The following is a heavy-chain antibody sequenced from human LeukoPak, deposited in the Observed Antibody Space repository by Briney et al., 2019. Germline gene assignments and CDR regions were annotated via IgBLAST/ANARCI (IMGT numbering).Heavy chain of an antibody. V-gene: IGHV3-64*01. CDR1: GFTFSSYA. J-gene: IGHJ4*02. CDR3: AREPEWGATDY. D-gene: IGHD1-26*01. CDR2: ISSNGGST. Sequence: GGSLRLSCAASGFTFSSYATHWVRQAPGKGLEYVSAISSNGGSTYYANSVKGRFTISRDNSKNTLYLQMGSLRAEDMAVYYCAREPEWGATDYWGQGTLVTVSS.